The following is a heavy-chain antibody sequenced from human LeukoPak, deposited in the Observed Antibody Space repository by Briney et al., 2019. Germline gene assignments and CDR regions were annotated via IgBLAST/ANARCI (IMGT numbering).Heavy chain of an antibody. CDR1: GFTFSSYG. D-gene: IGHD2-15*01. Sequence: PGGSLRLSCAASGFTFSSYGMHWVRQAPGKGLEYVSAISDSGGSTYYADSVRGRFPISRDNSKNTLYLQMSSLRAEDTAVYFCVRGYSFGPYGMDVWGQGTTVTVSS. CDR3: VRGYSFGPYGMDV. CDR2: ISDSGGST. V-gene: IGHV3-64D*09. J-gene: IGHJ6*02.